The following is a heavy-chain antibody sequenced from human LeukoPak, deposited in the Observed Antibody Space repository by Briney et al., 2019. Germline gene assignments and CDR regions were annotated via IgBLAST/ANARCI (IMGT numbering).Heavy chain of an antibody. J-gene: IGHJ4*02. Sequence: GRSLRLSCAASGFTFSSYAMHWVRQAPGKGLEWVAVISYDGSNKYYADSVKGRFTISRDNAKNSLYLQMNSLRAEDTAVYYCARVGSSSATYFDYWGQGTLVTVSS. CDR3: ARVGSSSATYFDY. D-gene: IGHD6-6*01. CDR2: ISYDGSNK. V-gene: IGHV3-30-3*01. CDR1: GFTFSSYA.